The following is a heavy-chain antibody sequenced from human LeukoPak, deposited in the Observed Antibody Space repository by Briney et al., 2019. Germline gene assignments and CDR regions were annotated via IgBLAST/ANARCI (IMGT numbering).Heavy chain of an antibody. CDR1: GGSISSYY. CDR3: ARGELVPRIDY. D-gene: IGHD6-13*01. Sequence: SETLSLTCTVSGGSISSYYWSWIRQPPGKGLEWIGYIYYSGSTNYNPSLKSRVTISVDTSKNQFSLKLSSVTAADTAVYYCARGELVPRIDYWGQGTLVTVSS. J-gene: IGHJ4*02. CDR2: IYYSGST. V-gene: IGHV4-59*01.